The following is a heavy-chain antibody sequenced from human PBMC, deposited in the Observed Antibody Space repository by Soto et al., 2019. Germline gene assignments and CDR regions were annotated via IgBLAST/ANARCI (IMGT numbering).Heavy chain of an antibody. D-gene: IGHD5-12*01. J-gene: IGHJ4*02. CDR1: GGSISSGGYY. Sequence: SETLSLTCTVSGGSISSGGYYWSWIRQHPGKGLEWIGYIYYSGSTYYNPSLKSRVTISVDTSKNQFSLKLSSVTAADTAVYYCARALVATPYFDYWGQGTLVTVSS. V-gene: IGHV4-31*03. CDR2: IYYSGST. CDR3: ARALVATPYFDY.